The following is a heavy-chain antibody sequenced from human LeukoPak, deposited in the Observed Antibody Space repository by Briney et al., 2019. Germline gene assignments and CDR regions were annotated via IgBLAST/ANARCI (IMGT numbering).Heavy chain of an antibody. CDR3: ASTVAAAMSDYYYGMDV. CDR2: IYYSGST. Sequence: SETLSLTCTVSGGSISSYYWSWIRQPPGKGLEWIGYIYYSGSTNYNPSLKSRVTISVDTSKNQFSLKLSPVTAADTAVYYCASTVAAAMSDYYYGMDVWGKGTTVTVSS. D-gene: IGHD2-2*01. J-gene: IGHJ6*04. V-gene: IGHV4-59*01. CDR1: GGSISSYY.